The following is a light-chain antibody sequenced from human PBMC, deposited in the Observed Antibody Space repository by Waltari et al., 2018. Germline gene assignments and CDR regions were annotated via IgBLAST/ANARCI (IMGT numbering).Light chain of an antibody. CDR3: NSYTSSSTLWV. Sequence: QSALTQPASVSGSPGPSITISCTGTSSDVGGYNSVSWYQQHPGKAPKLMIYDVTKRPSGVSDRFAGSKSGNTASLTISGRQAEDEADYYCNSYTSSSTLWVFGGGTKLTVL. CDR1: SSDVGGYNS. V-gene: IGLV2-14*01. J-gene: IGLJ3*02. CDR2: DVT.